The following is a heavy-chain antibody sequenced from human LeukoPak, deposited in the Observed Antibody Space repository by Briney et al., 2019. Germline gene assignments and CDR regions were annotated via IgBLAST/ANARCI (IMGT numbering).Heavy chain of an antibody. J-gene: IGHJ4*02. D-gene: IGHD3-3*01. CDR1: GGSISSYY. CDR3: ARVGLSPVLRFLERALDY. CDR2: IYYSGST. Sequence: SETLSLTCTVSGGSISSYYWSWIRQPPGKGLEWIGYIYYSGSTNYNPSLKSRVTISVDTSKNQFSLKLSSVTAADTAVYYCARVGLSPVLRFLERALDYWGQGTLVTVSS. V-gene: IGHV4-59*01.